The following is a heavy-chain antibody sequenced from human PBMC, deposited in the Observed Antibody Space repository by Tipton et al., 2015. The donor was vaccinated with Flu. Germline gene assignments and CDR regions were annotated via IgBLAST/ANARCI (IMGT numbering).Heavy chain of an antibody. CDR2: IYYSGAT. D-gene: IGHD1-26*01. Sequence: TLSLTCTVSGGSISSTNYYWGWIRLSPGKGLEWIATIYYSGATYRNPSLKSRVTISVDPSKNHFSLKLTSLTAADTALYYCARAAGSPYYFDYWGQGTKVTVSS. CDR3: ARAAGSPYYFDY. CDR1: GGSISSTNYY. J-gene: IGHJ4*02. V-gene: IGHV4-39*07.